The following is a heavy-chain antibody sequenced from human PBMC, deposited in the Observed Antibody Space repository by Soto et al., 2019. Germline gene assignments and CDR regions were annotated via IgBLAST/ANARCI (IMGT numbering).Heavy chain of an antibody. CDR2: IKQDGSEK. CDR1: GFTFSSYW. J-gene: IGHJ4*02. D-gene: IGHD6-13*01. Sequence: GGSLRLSCAASGFTFSSYWMSWVRQAPGKGLEWVANIKQDGSEKYYADSMKGRFTISRDNAKNSLYLQMNSLRAEDTAVYYCARDVIAAAADYWGQGTLVTVSS. V-gene: IGHV3-7*01. CDR3: ARDVIAAAADY.